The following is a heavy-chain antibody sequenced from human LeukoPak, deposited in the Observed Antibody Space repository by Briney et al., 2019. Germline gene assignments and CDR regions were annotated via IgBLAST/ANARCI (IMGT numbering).Heavy chain of an antibody. CDR3: AELGITMIGGV. CDR2: ISSSGSTI. J-gene: IGHJ6*04. Sequence: GGSLRLSCAASGFTFSSYEMNWVRQARGKGLEWVSYISSSGSTIYYADSVKGRFTISSDNAKNSLYLQMNSLRAEDTAVYYCAELGITMIGGVWGKGTTVTISS. V-gene: IGHV3-48*03. D-gene: IGHD3-10*02. CDR1: GFTFSSYE.